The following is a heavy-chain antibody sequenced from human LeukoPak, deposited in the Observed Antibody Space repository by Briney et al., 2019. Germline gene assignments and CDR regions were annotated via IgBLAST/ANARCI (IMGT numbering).Heavy chain of an antibody. V-gene: IGHV1-18*01. D-gene: IGHD3-9*01. J-gene: IGHJ6*02. CDR2: ISAFNGNT. CDR1: GYIFTSYG. CDR3: ARDRAYDILTGSYYYGMDV. Sequence: GASVKVSCKASGYIFTSYGVSWVRQAPGQGLEWMGWISAFNGNTNYAQKFRGRVTMTTEASTSTAYMELSSLRSEDTAVYYCARDRAYDILTGSYYYGMDVWGQGTTVTVSS.